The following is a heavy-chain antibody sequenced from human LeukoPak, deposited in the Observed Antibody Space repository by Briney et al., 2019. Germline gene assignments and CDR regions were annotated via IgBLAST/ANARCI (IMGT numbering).Heavy chain of an antibody. D-gene: IGHD6-13*01. CDR1: GFTFSSYA. CDR2: ISYDGSNK. V-gene: IGHV3-30-3*01. J-gene: IGHJ4*02. CDR3: AREGIAAAGTLDY. Sequence: GSLRLSCAASGFTFSSYAMHWVRQAPGKGLEWVAVISYDGSNKYYADSVKGRFTISRDNSKNTLYLQMNSLRAEDTAVYYCAREGIAAAGTLDYWGQGTLVTVSS.